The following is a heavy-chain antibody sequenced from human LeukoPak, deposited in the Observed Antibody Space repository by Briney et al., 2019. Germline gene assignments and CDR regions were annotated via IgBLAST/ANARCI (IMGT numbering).Heavy chain of an antibody. Sequence: GGSLRLSCAASGFIFSSNAMSWVRQAPGKRLEWVGRIKSKTDGGTTDYAAPVKGRFTISRDDSKNTLYLQMNSLKTEDTAVYYCTTRMTTYYDFWSDPDYWGQGTLVTVSS. J-gene: IGHJ4*02. V-gene: IGHV3-15*01. D-gene: IGHD3-3*01. CDR1: GFIFSSNA. CDR2: IKSKTDGGTT. CDR3: TTRMTTYYDFWSDPDY.